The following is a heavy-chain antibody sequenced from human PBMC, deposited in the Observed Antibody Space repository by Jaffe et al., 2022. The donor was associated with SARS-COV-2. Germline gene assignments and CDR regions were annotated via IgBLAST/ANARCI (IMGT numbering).Heavy chain of an antibody. Sequence: QGQLAESGGGVVQPGKSLRLSCAVSGFTFDNFAFHWVRQAPGKGLEWVAVISYDGSHKAYTDSVRGRFTISRDASKSTLYLQMNTLRPDDTAVYYCARDGYGDYTEGANLSGFHFDQWGQGTLVTVSS. J-gene: IGHJ4*02. D-gene: IGHD3-3*01. CDR1: GFTFDNFA. V-gene: IGHV3-30*04. CDR2: ISYDGSHK. CDR3: ARDGYGDYTEGANLSGFHFDQ.